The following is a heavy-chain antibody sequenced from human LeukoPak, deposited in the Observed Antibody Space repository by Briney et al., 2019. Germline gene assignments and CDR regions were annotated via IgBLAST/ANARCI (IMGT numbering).Heavy chain of an antibody. V-gene: IGHV3-21*01. CDR2: ICSSSSYI. D-gene: IGHD6-6*01. CDR3: AKAKGGIAAVRSSFDY. CDR1: GFTFSTFG. Sequence: GGSLRLSCAAAGFTFSTFGMTWVPEAPGRGLEWGSSICSSSSYIYYAESVKGRFTISRDNAKNSLYLQKNSLRAEDTAVYYCAKAKGGIAAVRSSFDYWGQRTLVTVSS. J-gene: IGHJ4*02.